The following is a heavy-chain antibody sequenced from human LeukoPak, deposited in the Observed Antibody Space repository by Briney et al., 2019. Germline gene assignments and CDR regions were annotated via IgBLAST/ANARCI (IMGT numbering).Heavy chain of an antibody. CDR1: GLTFDDYA. V-gene: IGHV3-30*04. CDR3: ARDSSGYLGDYYFDY. D-gene: IGHD3-22*01. J-gene: IGHJ4*02. CDR2: ISYDGSNK. Sequence: GGSLRLSCAASGLTFDDYAMHWVRQAPGKGLEWVAVISYDGSNKYNADSVKGRFTISRDKSKNTLYLQMNSLRAEDTAVYYCARDSSGYLGDYYFDYWGQGTLVTVSS.